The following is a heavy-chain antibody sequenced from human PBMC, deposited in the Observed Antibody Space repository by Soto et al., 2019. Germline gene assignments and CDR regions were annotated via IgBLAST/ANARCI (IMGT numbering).Heavy chain of an antibody. CDR1: GFTFSSYG. Sequence: QVQLVESGGGVVQPGRSLRLSCAASGFTFSSYGMHWVRQAPGKGLEWVAVISYDGSNKYYADSVKGRFTIYRDNSKNTVYLQMNSLRAEDTAVYYCAKDKGVAGTSEYFQHWGQGTLVTVSS. CDR2: ISYDGSNK. V-gene: IGHV3-30*18. D-gene: IGHD6-19*01. J-gene: IGHJ1*01. CDR3: AKDKGVAGTSEYFQH.